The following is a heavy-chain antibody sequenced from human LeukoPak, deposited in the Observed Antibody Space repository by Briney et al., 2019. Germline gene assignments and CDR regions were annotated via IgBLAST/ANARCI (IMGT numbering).Heavy chain of an antibody. J-gene: IGHJ4*02. CDR3: ATWSSLGELSTFDY. CDR1: GYTLTELS. D-gene: IGHD3-16*02. V-gene: IGHV1-24*01. CDR2: FDPEDGET. Sequence: ASVKVSCKVSGYTLTELSMHWVRQAPGKGLEWMGGFDPEDGETIYAQKFQGRVTMTEDTSTDAAYMELSSLRSEDTAVYYCATWSSLGELSTFDYWGQGTLVTVSS.